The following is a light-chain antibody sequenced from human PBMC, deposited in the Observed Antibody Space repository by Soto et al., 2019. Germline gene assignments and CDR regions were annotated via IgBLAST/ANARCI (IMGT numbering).Light chain of an antibody. CDR1: QSVKSK. CDR2: GAS. J-gene: IGKJ2*01. CDR3: QQYNNGYT. Sequence: EIVMTQSPDTLSVSPGERATLSCRASQSVKSKLGWYQQKPGQAPRLLIYGASTRATGIPDRFSGSGSGTEFTLTISSLRSDDSAVYYCQQYNNGYTFGQGTRLEIK. V-gene: IGKV3-15*01.